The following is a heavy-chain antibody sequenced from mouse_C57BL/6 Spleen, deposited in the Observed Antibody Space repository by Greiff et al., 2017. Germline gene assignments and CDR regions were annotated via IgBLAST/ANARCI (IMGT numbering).Heavy chain of an antibody. D-gene: IGHD2-2*01. V-gene: IGHV1-26*01. CDR1: GYTFTDYY. J-gene: IGHJ4*01. Sequence: VQLQQSGPELVKPGASVKISCKASGYTFTDYYMNWVKQSHGKSLEWIGDINPNNGGTSYNQKFKGKATLTVDKSSSTAYMELRSLTSEDSAVYYCASLVTTRDYAMDYWGQGTSVTVSS. CDR2: INPNNGGT. CDR3: ASLVTTRDYAMDY.